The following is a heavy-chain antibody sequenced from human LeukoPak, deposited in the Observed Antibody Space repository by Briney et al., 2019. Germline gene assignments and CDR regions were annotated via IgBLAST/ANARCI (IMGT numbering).Heavy chain of an antibody. D-gene: IGHD6-6*01. CDR1: GGTFSSYA. Sequence: SVKVSCKASGGTFSSYAISWVRQAPGQGLEWMGGIIPIFGTANYAQKFQGRVTITADESTSTAYMELSSLRSEDTAVYYCARGRREYSSSSSFDYWGQGTLVTVSS. V-gene: IGHV1-69*01. J-gene: IGHJ4*02. CDR2: IIPIFGTA. CDR3: ARGRREYSSSSSFDY.